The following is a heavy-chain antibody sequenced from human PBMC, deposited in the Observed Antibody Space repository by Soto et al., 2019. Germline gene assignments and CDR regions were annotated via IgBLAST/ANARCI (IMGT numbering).Heavy chain of an antibody. CDR2: ISSSSSTI. V-gene: IGHV3-48*01. CDR1: GFTFSSYS. J-gene: IGHJ5*02. Sequence: EVQLGESGGGLVQPGGSLRLSCAASGFTFSSYSMNWVRQAPGKGLEWVSYISSSSSTIYYADSVKGRFTISRDNAKKSLYLQMNSLRAEDTAVYYCAREDSSSWLNWFDPWGQGTLVTVSS. CDR3: AREDSSSWLNWFDP. D-gene: IGHD6-13*01.